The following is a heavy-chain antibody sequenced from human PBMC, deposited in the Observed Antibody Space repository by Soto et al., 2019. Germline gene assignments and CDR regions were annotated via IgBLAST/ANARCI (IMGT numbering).Heavy chain of an antibody. CDR1: GYTFTSYG. D-gene: IGHD3-9*01. J-gene: IGHJ6*03. CDR2: ISAYNGNT. Sequence: ASVKVSCKASGYTFTSYGISWVRQAPGQGLEWMGWISAYNGNTNYAQKLQGRVTMTTDTSTSTAYMELRSLRSDDTAVYYCARDFEALPSRFYYYYYYYMDVWGKGTTVTVSS. V-gene: IGHV1-18*01. CDR3: ARDFEALPSRFYYYYYYYMDV.